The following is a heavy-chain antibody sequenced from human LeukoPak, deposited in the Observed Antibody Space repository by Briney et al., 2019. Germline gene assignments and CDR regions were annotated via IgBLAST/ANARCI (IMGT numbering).Heavy chain of an antibody. V-gene: IGHV1-8*01. Sequence: ASVKVSCKASGYSFSNFHINWVRQASGQGLEWIGWVSPKTGDRGYALKFQGRVTMTSDTSETTVYMEVRSLTSEDTAVYYCAIHPSDSSGYFSYWGQGALVTVSS. CDR3: AIHPSDSSGYFSY. CDR2: VSPKTGDR. D-gene: IGHD3-22*01. J-gene: IGHJ4*02. CDR1: GYSFSNFH.